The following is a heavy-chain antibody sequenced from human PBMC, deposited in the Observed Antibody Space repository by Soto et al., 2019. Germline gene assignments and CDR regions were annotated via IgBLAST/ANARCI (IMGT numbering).Heavy chain of an antibody. CDR2: IIPIFGTA. V-gene: IGHV1-69*06. D-gene: IGHD5-12*01. CDR1: GGTFSSYA. J-gene: IGHJ5*02. Sequence: QVPLVQSGAEVKKPGSSVKVSCKASGGTFSSYAISWVRQAPGQGLEWMGGIIPIFGTANYAQKFQGRVTITADKSTSTAYMELSSLRSEDTAVYYCARPARGGYDLSWFDPWGQGTLVTVSS. CDR3: ARPARGGYDLSWFDP.